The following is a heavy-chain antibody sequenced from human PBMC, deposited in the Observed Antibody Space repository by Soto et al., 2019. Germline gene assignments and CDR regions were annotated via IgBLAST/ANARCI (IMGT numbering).Heavy chain of an antibody. V-gene: IGHV3-23*01. Sequence: EVQLLESGGGLVQPGGSLRLSCAASGFTFSSYAMSWVRQAPGKGLEWVSAISGSGGSTYYADSVKGRFTISRDNSKNTLYLQMNSLRADDTAVYYCAKGEGYCSSTIPLCAFDIWGQGTMVTVSS. CDR1: GFTFSSYA. D-gene: IGHD2-2*01. CDR2: ISGSGGST. J-gene: IGHJ3*02. CDR3: AKGEGYCSSTIPLCAFDI.